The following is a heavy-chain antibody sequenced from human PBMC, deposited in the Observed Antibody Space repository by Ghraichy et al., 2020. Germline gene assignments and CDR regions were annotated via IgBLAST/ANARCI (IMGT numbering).Heavy chain of an antibody. CDR3: ARVEDDFWSGSIPFDF. D-gene: IGHD3-3*01. V-gene: IGHV3-74*01. J-gene: IGHJ4*02. CDR2: IDSDGIST. Sequence: GSLRLSCAASGFTFSTYWMHWVRQAPGKGLVWVSRIDSDGISTSYADSVEGRFTISRDNAKNTLYLQMNSLRAEDTAVYYCARVEDDFWSGSIPFDFWGQGTLVTVSS. CDR1: GFTFSTYW.